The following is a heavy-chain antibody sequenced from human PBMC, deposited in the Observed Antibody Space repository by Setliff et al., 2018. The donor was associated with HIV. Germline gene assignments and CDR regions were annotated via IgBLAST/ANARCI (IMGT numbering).Heavy chain of an antibody. J-gene: IGHJ4*02. CDR1: GFTFSSYA. CDR3: AKDLGLREGSSPFDN. D-gene: IGHD3-16*01. CDR2: IRYDGSDI. Sequence: PGGSLRLSCAASGFTFSSYAMHWLRQAPGKGLEWVTFIRYDGSDIHYADSVKGRFTISRDNSKNTLYLQMNSLRVGDAAVYYCAKDLGLREGSSPFDNWGQGTLVTVSS. V-gene: IGHV3-30*02.